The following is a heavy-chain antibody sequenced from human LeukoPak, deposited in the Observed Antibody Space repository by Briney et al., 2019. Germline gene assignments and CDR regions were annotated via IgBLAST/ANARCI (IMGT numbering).Heavy chain of an antibody. CDR1: GFTFSSYE. J-gene: IGHJ3*02. CDR2: ISSSGSTI. Sequence: GRSLRLSCAASGFTFSSYEMNWVRQAPGKGLEWVSYISSSGSTIYYADSVKGRFTISRDNAKNSLYLQMNSLRAEDTAVYYCARHIRGGGSYYAFDIWGQGTMVTVSS. CDR3: ARHIRGGGSYYAFDI. D-gene: IGHD1-26*01. V-gene: IGHV3-48*03.